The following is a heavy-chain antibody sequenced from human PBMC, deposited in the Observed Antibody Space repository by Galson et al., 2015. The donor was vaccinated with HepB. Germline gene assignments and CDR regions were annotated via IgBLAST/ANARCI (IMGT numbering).Heavy chain of an antibody. Sequence: SVKVSCKASGGTFSNYAFSWVRQAPGQGLEWMGSFSSVFGTANYADKFQGRLTITADRSTSAGYMELSSLRSDDTAVYYCATRAFCGGDCHALDSWGQGTLLIVSS. V-gene: IGHV1-69*06. J-gene: IGHJ5*01. D-gene: IGHD2-21*02. CDR3: ATRAFCGGDCHALDS. CDR2: FSSVFGTA. CDR1: GGTFSNYA.